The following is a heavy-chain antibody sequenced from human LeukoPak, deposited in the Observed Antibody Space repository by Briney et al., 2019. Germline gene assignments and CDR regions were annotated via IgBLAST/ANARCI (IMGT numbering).Heavy chain of an antibody. Sequence: SETLSLTCAVYGGSFSGYYWSWIRQPPGKGLEWIGEINHSGSTNYNPSLKSRVTISVDTSKNQFSLKLSSVTAADTAVYYCARGSWYSYYGSGSYFRVWFDPWGQGTLVTVSS. V-gene: IGHV4-34*01. CDR1: GGSFSGYY. CDR2: INHSGST. D-gene: IGHD3-10*01. J-gene: IGHJ5*02. CDR3: ARGSWYSYYGSGSYFRVWFDP.